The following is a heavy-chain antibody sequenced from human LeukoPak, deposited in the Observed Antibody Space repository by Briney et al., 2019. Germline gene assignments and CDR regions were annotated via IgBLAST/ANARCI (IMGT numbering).Heavy chain of an antibody. CDR2: INPSGGST. D-gene: IGHD4-17*01. J-gene: IGHJ6*03. CDR3: ARGGTTEDTLDYYYYYMDV. CDR1: GCTFTSYY. Sequence: AVKVSCKASGCTFTSYYMHGVRQAPGQGLEWVGIINPSGGSTSYAQKFQGRVTMTRDTSISTAYMELSRPRSDDTAVYYRARGGTTEDTLDYYYYYMDVWGKGTTVTVSS. V-gene: IGHV1-46*01.